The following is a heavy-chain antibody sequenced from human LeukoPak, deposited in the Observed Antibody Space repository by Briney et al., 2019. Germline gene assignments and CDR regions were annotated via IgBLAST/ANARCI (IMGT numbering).Heavy chain of an antibody. J-gene: IGHJ3*02. Sequence: ASVKVSCKASGYTFTSYAMNWVRQAPGQRLEWMGWINAGNGNTKYSQEFQGRVTITRDTSASTAYMELSSLRSEDMAVYYCAREFSYPNDAFDIWGQGTMVTVSS. CDR1: GYTFTSYA. CDR2: INAGNGNT. CDR3: AREFSYPNDAFDI. D-gene: IGHD3-10*01. V-gene: IGHV1-3*03.